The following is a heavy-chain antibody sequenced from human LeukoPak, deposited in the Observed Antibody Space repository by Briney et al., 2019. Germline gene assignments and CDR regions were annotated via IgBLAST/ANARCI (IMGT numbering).Heavy chain of an antibody. J-gene: IGHJ4*02. CDR3: ARELGPYSGYTFDH. CDR1: GYTFTSYY. V-gene: IGHV1-46*01. Sequence: ASVKVSCKASGYTFTSYYRHWVRQAPGQGPEWMGVNNPGRGGTIYAQKFQGRVTMTMDTSTSTVYMELSTLRSEDTAVYYCARELGPYSGYTFDHWGQGTLVTVSS. CDR2: NNPGRGGT. D-gene: IGHD5-12*01.